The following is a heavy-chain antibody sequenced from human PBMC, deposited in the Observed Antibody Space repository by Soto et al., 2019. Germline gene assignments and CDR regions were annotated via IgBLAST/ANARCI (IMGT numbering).Heavy chain of an antibody. CDR3: TRLGLHVRGVIISSGMDV. J-gene: IGHJ6*02. D-gene: IGHD3-10*01. V-gene: IGHV3-73*01. CDR1: GFTFSGSA. Sequence: EVPLVESGGGLVQPGGSLKLSCAASGFTFSGSAMHWVRQASGKGLEWVGRIRSKANSYATAYAASVKGRFTISRDDSKNTAYLQMNSLKTEDTAVYYCTRLGLHVRGVIISSGMDVWGQGTTVTVSS. CDR2: IRSKANSYAT.